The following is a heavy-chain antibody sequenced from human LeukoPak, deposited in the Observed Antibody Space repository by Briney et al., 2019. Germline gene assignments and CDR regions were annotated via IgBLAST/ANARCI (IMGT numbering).Heavy chain of an antibody. CDR2: IYTSGST. J-gene: IGHJ4*02. Sequence: SETLSLTCTVSGGSISSYYWSWIRQPAGKGLEWIGRIYTSGSTNYNPSLKSRVTISVDTSKNQFSLKLSSVTAADTAVYYCARSMGYDFWSRSFDYWGQGTLVTVSS. V-gene: IGHV4-4*07. CDR3: ARSMGYDFWSRSFDY. CDR1: GGSISSYY. D-gene: IGHD3-3*01.